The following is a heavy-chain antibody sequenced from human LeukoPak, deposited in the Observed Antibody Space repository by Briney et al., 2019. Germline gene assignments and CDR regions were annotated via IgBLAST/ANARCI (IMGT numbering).Heavy chain of an antibody. Sequence: GRSLRLSCVASGFTSSSYAMSWVRQAPGKGLEWVSAISGSDGSTYYADSVKGRFTISRDNSKNTLYLQMNSLRAEDTAVYYCAKESGSSGGWGQGTLVTVSS. CDR1: GFTSSSYA. CDR2: ISGSDGST. V-gene: IGHV3-23*01. J-gene: IGHJ4*02. D-gene: IGHD1-26*01. CDR3: AKESGSSGG.